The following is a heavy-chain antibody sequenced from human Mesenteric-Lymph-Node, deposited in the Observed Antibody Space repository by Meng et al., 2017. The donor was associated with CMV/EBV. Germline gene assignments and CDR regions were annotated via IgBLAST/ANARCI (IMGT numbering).Heavy chain of an antibody. CDR1: GYTFTSYD. V-gene: IGHV1-8*02. Sequence: ASVKVSCKASGYTFTSYDINWVRQATGQGLEWMGWMNPNSGNTGYAQKFQGRVTMTRDTSISTAYMELSRLRSDDTAVYYCARVEYCSSTSCYTLDYWGQGTLVTVSS. J-gene: IGHJ4*02. D-gene: IGHD2-2*01. CDR3: ARVEYCSSTSCYTLDY. CDR2: MNPNSGNT.